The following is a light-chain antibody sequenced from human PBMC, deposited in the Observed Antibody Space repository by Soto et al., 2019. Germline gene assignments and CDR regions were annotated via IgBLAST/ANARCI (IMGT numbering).Light chain of an antibody. J-gene: IGLJ2*01. CDR1: ISNIGGNT. CDR2: RDD. V-gene: IGLV1-44*01. CDR3: AAWDDGLKGWL. Sequence: QSVLTQAPSTSGTPGQRVTISCSGTISNIGGNTVNWYQQVPGTAPKLLIYRDDQRPSGVPDRFSGSKSATSASLAISGLQSEDEADYYCAAWDDGLKGWLFGGGTQLTVL.